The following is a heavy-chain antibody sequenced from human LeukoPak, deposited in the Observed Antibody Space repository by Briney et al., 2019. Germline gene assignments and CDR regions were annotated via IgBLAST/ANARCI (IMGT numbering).Heavy chain of an antibody. D-gene: IGHD4-17*01. Sequence: GGSLRLSCAASGFTFDDYAMPWVRQAPGKGLEWVSGISWNSGSIGYADSVKGRFTISRDNAKNSLYLQMSSLRAEDTALYYCAKEAAIGDYFDYWGQGTLVTVSS. CDR1: GFTFDDYA. CDR3: AKEAAIGDYFDY. CDR2: ISWNSGSI. V-gene: IGHV3-9*01. J-gene: IGHJ4*02.